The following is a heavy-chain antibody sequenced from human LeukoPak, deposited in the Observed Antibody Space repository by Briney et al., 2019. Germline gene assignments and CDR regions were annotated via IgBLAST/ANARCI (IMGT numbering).Heavy chain of an antibody. Sequence: PGGSLRLSCAASGFTFSSYWMSWVRQAPGKGLEWVANIKQDGSEKYYVDSVKGRFTISRDNAKNSLYLQMNSLRAEDTAVYYCARVVIWFGAPVPWFDPWGQGTLVTVSS. CDR3: ARVVIWFGAPVPWFDP. D-gene: IGHD3-10*01. CDR2: IKQDGSEK. V-gene: IGHV3-7*01. J-gene: IGHJ5*02. CDR1: GFTFSSYW.